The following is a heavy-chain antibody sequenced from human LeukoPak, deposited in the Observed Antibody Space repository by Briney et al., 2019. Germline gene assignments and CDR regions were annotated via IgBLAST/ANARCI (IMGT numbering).Heavy chain of an antibody. CDR1: GFTFSSYW. D-gene: IGHD4-17*01. J-gene: IGHJ4*02. V-gene: IGHV3-7*01. CDR2: IKQDGSEK. Sequence: GGSLRLSCAASGFTFSSYWMSWVRQAPGKGLEWVANIKQDGSEKYYVDSVKGRFTTSRDNAKNSLYLQMNSLRAEDTAVYYCAREYGDYVFDYWGQGTLVTVSS. CDR3: AREYGDYVFDY.